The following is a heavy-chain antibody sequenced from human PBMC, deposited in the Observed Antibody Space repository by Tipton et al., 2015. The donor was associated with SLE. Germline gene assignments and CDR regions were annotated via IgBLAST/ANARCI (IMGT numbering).Heavy chain of an antibody. CDR2: IGNTGSTI. J-gene: IGHJ5*02. CDR3: VRNRHSNDFWSGYAFDL. D-gene: IGHD3-3*01. CDR1: GFTFVAYE. V-gene: IGHV3-48*03. Sequence: QLVQSGGGLVQPGGSLRLLCAASGFTFVAYEMNWVRQAPGKGLEWVSYIGNTGSTIYYADSVKGRFTISRDNAKNSLYLQMNSLRVEDTAVYYCVRNRHSNDFWSGYAFDLWGQGTLVTVSS.